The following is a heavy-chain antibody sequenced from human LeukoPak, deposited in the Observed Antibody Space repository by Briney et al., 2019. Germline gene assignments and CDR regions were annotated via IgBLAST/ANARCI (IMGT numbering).Heavy chain of an antibody. CDR2: INPSGGST. V-gene: IGHV1-46*01. Sequence: ASVKVSCKASGYTFTGYYMHWVRQAPGQGLEWMGRINPSGGSTSYAQKFQGRVTMTRDTSTSTVYMELSSLRSEDTAVYYCACYSSGWSEDYWGQGTLVTVSS. J-gene: IGHJ4*02. D-gene: IGHD6-19*01. CDR1: GYTFTGYY. CDR3: ACYSSGWSEDY.